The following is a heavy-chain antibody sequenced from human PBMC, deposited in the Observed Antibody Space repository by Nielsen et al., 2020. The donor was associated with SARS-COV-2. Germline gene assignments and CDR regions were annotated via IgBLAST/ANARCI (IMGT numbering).Heavy chain of an antibody. V-gene: IGHV3-30-3*01. CDR2: ISYDGSNK. CDR1: GFTFSSYA. Sequence: GESLKISCAASGFTFSSYAMHWVRQAPGKGLEWVAVISYDGSNKYYADSVKGRFTISRDNSKNTLYLQMNSLRAEDTAVYYCARPYSGSYWSWFDPWGQGTLVTVSS. D-gene: IGHD1-26*01. J-gene: IGHJ5*02. CDR3: ARPYSGSYWSWFDP.